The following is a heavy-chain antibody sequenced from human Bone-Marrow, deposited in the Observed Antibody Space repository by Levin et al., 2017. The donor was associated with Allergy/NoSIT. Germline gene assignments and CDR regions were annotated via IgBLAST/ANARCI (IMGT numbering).Heavy chain of an antibody. J-gene: IGHJ4*02. V-gene: IGHV3-33*01. CDR3: ARWGIAEVGTIDY. Sequence: QPGGSLRLSCAASGFTFSSYGMHWVRQAPGKGLEWVAIIWNDGSNKYYADSVKGRFTISKDNSKNTLYLQMNSLRAEDTAVYYCARWGIAEVGTIDYWGLGTLVIVSS. D-gene: IGHD6-13*01. CDR1: GFTFSSYG. CDR2: IWNDGSNK.